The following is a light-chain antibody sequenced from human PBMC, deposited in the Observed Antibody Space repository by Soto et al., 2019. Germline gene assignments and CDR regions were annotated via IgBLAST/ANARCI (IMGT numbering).Light chain of an antibody. J-gene: IGLJ2*01. Sequence: QSVLTQPASVSGSPGQSITISCTGTSSDVGSYDLVSWYQQHPDKAPKLLLFEVSKRPSGVSIRFSGSKSGNTASLTISGLQPEDEADYYCSSYATPRLFGGGTKLTVL. CDR2: EVS. CDR1: SSDVGSYDL. CDR3: SSYATPRL. V-gene: IGLV2-23*02.